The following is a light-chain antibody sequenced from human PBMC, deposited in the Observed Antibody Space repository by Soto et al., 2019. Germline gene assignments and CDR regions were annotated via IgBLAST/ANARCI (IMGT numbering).Light chain of an antibody. CDR2: GAS. CDR3: QQSYNSPPA. CDR1: QSITTY. Sequence: IQMTQSPSSLSASVGDSVTITCRSSQSITTYLNWYQQKPGKAPQLLIYGASSLPSGVQARFAGSGSGTNFTLTISSLQPEDFATYYCQQSYNSPPAFGSGTKVEIK. V-gene: IGKV1-39*01. J-gene: IGKJ3*01.